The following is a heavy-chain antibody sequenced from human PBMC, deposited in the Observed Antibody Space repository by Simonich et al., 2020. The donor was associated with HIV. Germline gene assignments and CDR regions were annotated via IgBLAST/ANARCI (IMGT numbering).Heavy chain of an antibody. CDR1: GYTFTNYG. V-gene: IGHV1-18*01. J-gene: IGHJ6*03. D-gene: IGHD2-21*02. Sequence: QVQLVQSGAEVKKPGASVKVSCKASGYTFTNYGISWVGKAPGQGLEWMGWISAYNGNTNYAQKLQGRGTMTTDTYTSTVYMELRSLRSDDTAVYYCARRVGDYDYYYYMDVWGKGTTVTVSS. CDR2: ISAYNGNT. CDR3: ARRVGDYDYYYYMDV.